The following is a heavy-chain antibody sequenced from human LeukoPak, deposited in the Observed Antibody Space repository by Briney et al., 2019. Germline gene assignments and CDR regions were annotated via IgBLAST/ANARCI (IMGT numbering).Heavy chain of an antibody. V-gene: IGHV3-20*04. Sequence: PGGSLRLSCATSGFTFVDYGLSWVRRAPGKGLEWLCAINYNGAITDYADSVKGRFTISRDNAKNSLYLRMDSLRAEDTALYYCARDRLGPSFSVCHFDLWGQGTLVTVSS. D-gene: IGHD3-3*02. CDR2: INYNGAIT. J-gene: IGHJ4*02. CDR3: ARDRLGPSFSVCHFDL. CDR1: GFTFVDYG.